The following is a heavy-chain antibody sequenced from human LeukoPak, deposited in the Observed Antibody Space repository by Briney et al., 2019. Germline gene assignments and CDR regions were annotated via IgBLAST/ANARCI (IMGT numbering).Heavy chain of an antibody. D-gene: IGHD5-12*01. CDR1: GGTFSSHA. CDR2: ISYDGSNK. Sequence: SCKASGGTFSSHAMHWVRQAPGKGLEWVAVISYDGSNKYYADSVKGRFTISRDNSKNTLYLQMNSLRAEDTAVYYCARDNSGYEPQYGGGAFDIWGQGTMVTVSS. CDR3: ARDNSGYEPQYGGGAFDI. V-gene: IGHV3-30-3*01. J-gene: IGHJ3*02.